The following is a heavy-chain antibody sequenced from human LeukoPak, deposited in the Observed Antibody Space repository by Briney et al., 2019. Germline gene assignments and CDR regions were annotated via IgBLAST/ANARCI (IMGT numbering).Heavy chain of an antibody. J-gene: IGHJ3*02. Sequence: PSETLSLTCAVSGGSISSSNWWSWVRQPPGKGLEWIGEIYHSGSTNYNPSLKSRVTISVDKSKNQFSLKLSSVTAADTAVYYCARQNPTLELKPALGVVGRAGAFDIWGQGTMVTVSS. CDR1: GGSISSSNW. CDR3: ARQNPTLELKPALGVVGRAGAFDI. D-gene: IGHD1-7*01. V-gene: IGHV4-4*02. CDR2: IYHSGST.